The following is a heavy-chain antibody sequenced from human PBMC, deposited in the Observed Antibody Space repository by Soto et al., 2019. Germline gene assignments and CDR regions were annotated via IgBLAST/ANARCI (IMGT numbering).Heavy chain of an antibody. CDR1: GFSLSSYS. V-gene: IGHV3-21*06. CDR3: ARGSWGVSAALDAFDI. Sequence: EVQLVESGGGLVKPGGSLRLSCAASGFSLSSYSSNWVRQAPGKGLEWVASMSSSTNYIYYGDSVKGRFTISRDSAKNSLYLQMKSLRAEDTAVYYCARGSWGVSAALDAFDIWGRGTMVTVSS. CDR2: MSSSTNYI. D-gene: IGHD2-2*01. J-gene: IGHJ3*02.